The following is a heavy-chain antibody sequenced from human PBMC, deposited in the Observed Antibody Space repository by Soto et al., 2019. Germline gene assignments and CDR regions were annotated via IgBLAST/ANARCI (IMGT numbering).Heavy chain of an antibody. Sequence: ASVKFSCKASGFSFSDYFMHWLLQAPGQGLEWMGIINPSGDIRNYAQKFQGRVTISKDTSKNQVVLTMTNMDPVDTATYYCERSIVAAGNRWFDPWGQGTLVTVS. D-gene: IGHD6-13*01. CDR3: ERSIVAAGNRWFDP. J-gene: IGHJ5*02. CDR1: GFSFSDYF. V-gene: IGHV1-46*01. CDR2: INPSGDIR.